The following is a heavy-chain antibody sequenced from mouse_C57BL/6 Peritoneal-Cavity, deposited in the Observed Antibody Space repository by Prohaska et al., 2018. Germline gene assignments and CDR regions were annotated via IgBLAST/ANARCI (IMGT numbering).Heavy chain of an antibody. J-gene: IGHJ3*01. CDR3: ASSNYAWFAY. CDR2: ISDDGSN. Sequence: TISFTGYSITSGYYWNWIRQFPGNKLEWMGYISDDGSNNYNPSLKNRISITRDTSKNQFFLKLNSVTTEDTATYYCASSNYAWFAYWGQGTLVTVSA. CDR1: GYSITSGYY. D-gene: IGHD2-5*01. V-gene: IGHV3-6*01.